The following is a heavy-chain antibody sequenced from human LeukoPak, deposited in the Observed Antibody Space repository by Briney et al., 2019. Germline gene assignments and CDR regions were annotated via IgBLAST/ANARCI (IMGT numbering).Heavy chain of an antibody. CDR1: GFTFSSYG. CDR3: AKDTPHPSDILTSANQALDY. Sequence: GGSLRLSCAASGFTFSSYGMHWVHQAPGKGLEWVAVILYDESNKYYADSVKGRFTISRDNSKNTLYLQMNSLRAEDTAVYYYAKDTPHPSDILTSANQALDYWGQGTLVTVSS. V-gene: IGHV3-33*06. CDR2: ILYDESNK. D-gene: IGHD3-9*01. J-gene: IGHJ4*02.